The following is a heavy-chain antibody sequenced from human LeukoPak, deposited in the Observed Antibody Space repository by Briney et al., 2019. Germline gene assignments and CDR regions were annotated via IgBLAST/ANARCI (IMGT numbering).Heavy chain of an antibody. V-gene: IGHV1-69*13. CDR2: IIPIFGTA. Sequence: GASVKVSCKASGYTFTSYGISWVRQAPGQGLEWMGGIIPIFGTANYAQKFQGRVTITADESTSTAYMELSSLRSEDTAVYYCARVASSSSYWFDPWGQGTLVTVSS. CDR3: ARVASSSSYWFDP. D-gene: IGHD6-6*01. CDR1: GYTFTSYG. J-gene: IGHJ5*02.